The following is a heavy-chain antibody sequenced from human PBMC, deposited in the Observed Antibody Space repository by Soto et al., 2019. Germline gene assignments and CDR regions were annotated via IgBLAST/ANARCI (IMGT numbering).Heavy chain of an antibody. D-gene: IGHD1-26*01. V-gene: IGHV3-30-3*01. J-gene: IGHJ4*02. Sequence: GGSLRLSCAASGFTFSSYAMHWVRQAPGKGLEWVAVISYDGSNKYYADSVKGRFTISRDNSKNTLYLQMNSLRAEDTAVYYCARESVGAITMSPYFDYWGQGTLVTVSS. CDR1: GFTFSSYA. CDR3: ARESVGAITMSPYFDY. CDR2: ISYDGSNK.